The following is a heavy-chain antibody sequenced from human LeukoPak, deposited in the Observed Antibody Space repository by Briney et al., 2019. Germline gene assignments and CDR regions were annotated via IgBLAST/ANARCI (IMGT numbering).Heavy chain of an antibody. CDR3: ATYYYDSSGSEYNWFDP. J-gene: IGHJ5*02. Sequence: PSETLSLTCAVYGGSFSGYYWSWIRQPPGKGLEWIGEINHSGSTNYNPPLKSRVTISVDTSKNQFSLKLSSVTAADTAVYYCATYYYDSSGSEYNWFDPWGQGTLVTVSS. CDR2: INHSGST. D-gene: IGHD3-22*01. V-gene: IGHV4-34*01. CDR1: GGSFSGYY.